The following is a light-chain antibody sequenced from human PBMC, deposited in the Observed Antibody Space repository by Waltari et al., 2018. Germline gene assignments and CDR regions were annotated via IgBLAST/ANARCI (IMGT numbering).Light chain of an antibody. CDR2: EVN. CDR3: SSYAGSNNFVV. Sequence: QSALTQPPSASGPPGQSVTFPCPGTSSDVGGYDYVSWYQQHPGKAPKLMTLEVNKWPSGVRDRVAGSKSGNTASLTIAVLQAEDEADYYCSSYAGSNNFVVFGGGTKLTVL. CDR1: SSDVGGYDY. V-gene: IGLV2-8*01. J-gene: IGLJ2*01.